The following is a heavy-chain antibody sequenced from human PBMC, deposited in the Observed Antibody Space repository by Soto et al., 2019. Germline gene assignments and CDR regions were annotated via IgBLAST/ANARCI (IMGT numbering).Heavy chain of an antibody. D-gene: IGHD2-15*01. Sequence: ASVKVSCKASGYTFTSYAMHWVRQAPGQRLEWMGRINAGNGNTKYSQKFQGRVTITRETSASTAYMELSSLRSEDTAVYNCAARHGSGGSCYHFYFEYWGQGTLVTVSS. CDR1: GYTFTSYA. CDR2: INAGNGNT. J-gene: IGHJ4*02. V-gene: IGHV1-3*01. CDR3: AARHGSGGSCYHFYFEY.